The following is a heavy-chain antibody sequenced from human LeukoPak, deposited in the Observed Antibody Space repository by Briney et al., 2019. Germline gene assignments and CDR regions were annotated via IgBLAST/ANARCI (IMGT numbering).Heavy chain of an antibody. CDR2: INPNSGGT. CDR3: ARFARHMVRGVNLRGGHDY. V-gene: IGHV1-2*02. CDR1: GYTFTGYY. D-gene: IGHD3-10*01. Sequence: ASVKVSCKASGYTFTGYYMHWVRQAPGQGLEWMGWINPNSGGTNYAQKFQGRVTMTRDTSISTAYMELSRLRSDDTAVYYCARFARHMVRGVNLRGGHDYWGQGTLVTVSS. J-gene: IGHJ4*02.